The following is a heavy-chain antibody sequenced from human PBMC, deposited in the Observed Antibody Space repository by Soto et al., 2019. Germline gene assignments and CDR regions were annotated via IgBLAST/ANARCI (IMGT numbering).Heavy chain of an antibody. CDR1: GFTFSGSA. Sequence: GGSLRLSCAASGFTFSGSAMHWVRQASGKGLEWVGRIRSKANSYATAYAASVKGRVTISRDDSKNTAYLQMNSLKTEDTAVYYCTRQGRYCSSTSCDDAFDIWGQGTMVTVSS. CDR2: IRSKANSYAT. V-gene: IGHV3-73*01. D-gene: IGHD2-2*01. J-gene: IGHJ3*02. CDR3: TRQGRYCSSTSCDDAFDI.